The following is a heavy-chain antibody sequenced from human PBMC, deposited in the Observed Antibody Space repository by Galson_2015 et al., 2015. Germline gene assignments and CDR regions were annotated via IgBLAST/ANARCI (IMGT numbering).Heavy chain of an antibody. V-gene: IGHV1-46*01. CDR1: GYTFTSYY. CDR2: INPSGGST. CDR3: ASFPDYGPRRGALDI. Sequence: SVKVSCKASGYTFTSYYMHWVRQAPGQGLEWMGIINPSGGSTSYAQKFQGRVTMTRDTSTSTVYMELSSLRSEDTAMYYCASFPDYGPRRGALDIWGQGTMVTVSS. J-gene: IGHJ3*02. D-gene: IGHD4/OR15-4a*01.